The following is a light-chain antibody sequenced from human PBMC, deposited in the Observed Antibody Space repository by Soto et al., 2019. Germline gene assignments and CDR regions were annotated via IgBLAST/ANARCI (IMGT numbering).Light chain of an antibody. Sequence: EIVLTQSPGTLSLSPGERATLSCRASQSVSSSYLAWYQQKPGQAPRLLIYGASSRATGIPDRFSGSGSGTDFTLTISRLEPEDFAVDYCKQYASAPVYTFGQGTKLEIK. CDR1: QSVSSSY. CDR2: GAS. V-gene: IGKV3-20*01. CDR3: KQYASAPVYT. J-gene: IGKJ2*01.